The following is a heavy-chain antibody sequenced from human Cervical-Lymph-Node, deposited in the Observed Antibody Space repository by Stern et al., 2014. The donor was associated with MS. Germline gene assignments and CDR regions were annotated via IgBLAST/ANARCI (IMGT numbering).Heavy chain of an antibody. Sequence: VQLEESGGGVVQPGTSLRLSCAASGFTFSSYGMHWVRQAPGKGLEWVGLAWYDGSTAYYTNSVKGRFTISRDNSKNTLSLQMNSLTAEDTAVYYCARGHIPYAYNYLFDYWGQGTLVTVSS. CDR1: GFTFSSYG. CDR3: ARGHIPYAYNYLFDY. D-gene: IGHD5-24*01. J-gene: IGHJ4*02. CDR2: AWYDGSTA. V-gene: IGHV3-33*08.